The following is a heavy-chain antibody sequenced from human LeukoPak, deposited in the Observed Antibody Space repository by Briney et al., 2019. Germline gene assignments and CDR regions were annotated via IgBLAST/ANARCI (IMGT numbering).Heavy chain of an antibody. CDR1: GFTFTSYA. V-gene: IGHV3-23*01. CDR2: ISGRGGST. D-gene: IGHD1-1*01. Sequence: GGSLRLSCAASGFTFTSYAMSWVRQVPGKGLEGVSTISGRGGSTYYADSVKGRFTISRDNSKNTLYLQMNSLRAEDTAVYYCAKANKNWNDHYWGQGTLVTVSS. CDR3: AKANKNWNDHY. J-gene: IGHJ4*02.